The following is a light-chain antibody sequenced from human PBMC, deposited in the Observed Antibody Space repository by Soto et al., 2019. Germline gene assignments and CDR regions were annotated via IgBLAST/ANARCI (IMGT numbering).Light chain of an antibody. CDR2: GAY. J-gene: IGKJ4*01. V-gene: IGKV3-15*01. CDR1: QSVRSH. CDR3: QQYNDWPRT. Sequence: EVVMTQSPATLSVSPGERATLSCRASQSVRSHLAWYQQKPGQAPSLLIFGAYTRDTGVPARFSGSESGTEFTLTISSLQSEDVAVYFCQQYNDWPRTFGGGTKVEIK.